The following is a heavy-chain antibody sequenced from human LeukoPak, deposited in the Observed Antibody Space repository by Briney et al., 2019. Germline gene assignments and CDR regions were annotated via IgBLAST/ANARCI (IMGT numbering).Heavy chain of an antibody. J-gene: IGHJ6*03. V-gene: IGHV3-53*01. D-gene: IGHD3-10*01. Sequence: GGSLRLSCAASGFTVSSNYTSWVRQAPGKGLEWVSVIYSGGSTYYADSVKGRFTISRDNSKNTLYLQMHSLRAEDTAVYYCASGSGSYRTPYYYMGVWGTGTTVTVSS. CDR3: ASGSGSYRTPYYYMGV. CDR2: IYSGGST. CDR1: GFTVSSNY.